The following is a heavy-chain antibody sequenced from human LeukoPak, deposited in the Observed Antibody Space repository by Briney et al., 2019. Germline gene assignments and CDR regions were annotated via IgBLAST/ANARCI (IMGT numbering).Heavy chain of an antibody. J-gene: IGHJ6*03. CDR1: GGSISSGSYY. D-gene: IGHD4-17*01. Sequence: SQTLSLTCTVSGGSISSGSYYWSWIRQPAGKGLEWIGRIYTSGSTNYNPSLKSRVSISVDTSKNQFSLKLSSVTAADTAVYYCARGNGDYESYYYYYMDVWGKGTTVTVSS. V-gene: IGHV4-61*02. CDR2: IYTSGST. CDR3: ARGNGDYESYYYYYMDV.